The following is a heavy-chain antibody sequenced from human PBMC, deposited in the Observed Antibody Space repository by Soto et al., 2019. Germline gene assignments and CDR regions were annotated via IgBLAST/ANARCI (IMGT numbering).Heavy chain of an antibody. CDR2: IYYSGST. Sequence: SQTLSLTCTVSGGSVSSGSYYWSWIRQPPGKGLEWIGYIYYSGSTNYNPSLKSRVTISVDTSKNQFSLKLSSVTAADTAVYYCAGSHTTWFDPWGQGTLVTVSS. CDR3: AGSHTTWFDP. V-gene: IGHV4-61*01. D-gene: IGHD4-4*01. J-gene: IGHJ5*02. CDR1: GGSVSSGSYY.